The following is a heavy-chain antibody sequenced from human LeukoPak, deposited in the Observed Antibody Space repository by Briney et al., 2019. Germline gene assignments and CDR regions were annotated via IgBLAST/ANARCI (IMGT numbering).Heavy chain of an antibody. CDR2: ISDRGDST. CDR3: AKGRWGLTINNFDL. D-gene: IGHD2-21*02. Sequence: GGSLRLSCAASGFSLTTYAMGWVRQAPGKGLEWVSVISDRGDSTYYADSVRGRFTISRDSSKNTLYLQMNSLGGEDTALYYCAKGRWGLTINNFDLWGQGTMVTVSS. CDR1: GFSLTTYA. V-gene: IGHV3-23*01. J-gene: IGHJ3*01.